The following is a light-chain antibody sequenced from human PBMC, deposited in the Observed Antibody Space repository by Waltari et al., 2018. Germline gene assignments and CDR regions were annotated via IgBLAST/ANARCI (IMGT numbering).Light chain of an antibody. CDR2: IDN. CDR1: PYDIGSTT. Sequence: QSVLIPPPSVSGTPGQRVTISCSGGPYDIGSTTVTWYQQLPGTAPKLLIYIDNERPAGVPARFSGSKSGTSASLTISGLQSEDEADYYCSSWHDRLNGWIFGGGTKLIV. CDR3: SSWHDRLNGWI. J-gene: IGLJ2*01. V-gene: IGLV1-44*01.